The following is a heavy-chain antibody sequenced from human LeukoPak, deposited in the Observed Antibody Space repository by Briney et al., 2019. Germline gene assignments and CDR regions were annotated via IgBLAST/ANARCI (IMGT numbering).Heavy chain of an antibody. CDR2: IQPDGSYK. CDR3: ATKYY. V-gene: IGHV3-7*01. CDR1: GFTFSGSW. Sequence: GGSLRLSCAASGFTFSGSWMTWVSQPPGKGLEWVANIQPDGSYKHYVDSVKGRFTISRDNAKNSLYLQMNSLREEDTAVYYCATKYYWGQGTLVTVSS. J-gene: IGHJ4*02.